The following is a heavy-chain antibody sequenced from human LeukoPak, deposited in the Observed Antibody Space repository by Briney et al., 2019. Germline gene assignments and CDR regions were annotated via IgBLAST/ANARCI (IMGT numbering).Heavy chain of an antibody. V-gene: IGHV3-21*01. CDR2: ISSSARYM. Sequence: TWGSLRLSCAASGFTLSTYSMNWVRQAAGKGLEWVSSISSSARYMYYADSVKGRFTISRDNAKNSLYLQMNSLRAEDTAVYYCARGGVGLVIIPGWEYDYYGLDVWGQGTTVTVSS. CDR3: ARGGVGLVIIPGWEYDYYGLDV. J-gene: IGHJ6*02. CDR1: GFTLSTYS. D-gene: IGHD3/OR15-3a*01.